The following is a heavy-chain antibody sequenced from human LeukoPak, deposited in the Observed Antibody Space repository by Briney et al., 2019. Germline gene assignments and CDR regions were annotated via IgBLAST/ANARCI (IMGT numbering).Heavy chain of an antibody. CDR3: ASRSRPHGSPDYGDYVPGY. Sequence: GASVKVSCKASGYTFTSYGISWVRQAPGQGLEWMGGIIPIFGTANYAQKFQGRVTITADESTSTAYMELSSLRSEDTAVYYCASRSRPHGSPDYGDYVPGYWGQGTLVTVSS. D-gene: IGHD4-17*01. CDR1: GYTFTSYG. V-gene: IGHV1-69*13. J-gene: IGHJ4*02. CDR2: IIPIFGTA.